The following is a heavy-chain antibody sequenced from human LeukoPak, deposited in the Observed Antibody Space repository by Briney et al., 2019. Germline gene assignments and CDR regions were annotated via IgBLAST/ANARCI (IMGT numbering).Heavy chain of an antibody. CDR2: IDSNGNT. J-gene: IGHJ4*02. V-gene: IGHV4-59*11. CDR1: GDSISGHP. D-gene: IGHD2-21*02. CDR3: ARLAKCDGDCYSFDF. Sequence: SETLSLTCAVSGDSISGHPWSWIRQPPGKGLDYIGSIDSNGNTNYNPSLKTRVTISVDTSTNQFSLNLNSVTAADTAVYYCARLAKCDGDCYSFDFWGQGLLVTVSS.